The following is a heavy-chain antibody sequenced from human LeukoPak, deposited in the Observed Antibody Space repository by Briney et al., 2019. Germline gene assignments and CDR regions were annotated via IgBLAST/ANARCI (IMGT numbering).Heavy chain of an antibody. V-gene: IGHV3-23*01. J-gene: IGHJ4*02. CDR2: ISGSGDST. Sequence: PGGSLRLSCAASRVTFSNYAMTWVRQAPGKGLEWVSGISGSGDSTYYADSVKGRFTISRDNSKNTLYLQMNSLRVDDTAVYYCAKPPLHYDSYWYTYYLDYWGQGTLVTVSS. CDR3: AKPPLHYDSYWYTYYLDY. CDR1: RVTFSNYA. D-gene: IGHD1-26*01.